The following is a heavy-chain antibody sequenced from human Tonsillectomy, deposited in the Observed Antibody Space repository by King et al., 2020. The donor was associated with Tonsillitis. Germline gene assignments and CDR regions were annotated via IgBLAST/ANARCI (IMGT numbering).Heavy chain of an antibody. CDR3: ARERRVAAAGTEYNWFDP. V-gene: IGHV4-59*01. D-gene: IGHD6-13*01. J-gene: IGHJ5*02. Sequence: VQLQESGPGLVKPSETLSLTCTVSGGSISSYYWSWIRQPPGKGLEWIGYIYYSGSTNYNPSLGGRVTISVDTSKNHFSLRLSSVTAADTAVYYCARERRVAAAGTEYNWFDPWGQGTLVTVSS. CDR1: GGSISSYY. CDR2: IYYSGST.